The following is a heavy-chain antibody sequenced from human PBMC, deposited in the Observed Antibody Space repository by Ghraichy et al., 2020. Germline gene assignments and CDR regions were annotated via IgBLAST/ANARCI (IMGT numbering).Heavy chain of an antibody. CDR1: GSTFTSNG. V-gene: IGHV1-18*01. D-gene: IGHD3-16*01. CDR3: ARDRNYAMDV. Sequence: ASVKVSCKASGSTFTSNGLCWGLQAPGLGLKGMGWISTYSGNTNYGQKFQGRVTMTTDTSTTTAYMELRSLRSDDTAVYYCARDRNYAMDVWGQGTTVIVSS. CDR2: ISTYSGNT. J-gene: IGHJ6*02.